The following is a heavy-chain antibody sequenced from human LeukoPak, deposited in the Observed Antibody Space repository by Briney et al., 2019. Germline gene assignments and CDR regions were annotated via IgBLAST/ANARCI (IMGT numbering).Heavy chain of an antibody. J-gene: IGHJ4*02. Sequence: GGSLRLSCAASGFTFSFYAMNWVRQAPGKGLEWVSGISGSGGSTYYTDSVKGRFTISRDNSKNTLYLQMNSLRAEDTALYYCAKGLGRTGLDYWGQGTLVTVSS. CDR1: GFTFSFYA. D-gene: IGHD3-16*01. CDR3: AKGLGRTGLDY. V-gene: IGHV3-23*01. CDR2: ISGSGGST.